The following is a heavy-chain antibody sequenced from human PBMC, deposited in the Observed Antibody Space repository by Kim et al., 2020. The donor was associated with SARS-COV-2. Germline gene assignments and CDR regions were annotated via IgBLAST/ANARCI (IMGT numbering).Heavy chain of an antibody. Sequence: GESLKISCKGSGYSFTSYWNSWVRQMPGKGLELMGRIYPSDSYTNYSPSFQGHVTISADKSISTAYLQWSSLKASDTAMYYCARQYCSSTSCLLYGMDVWGQGTTVTVSS. CDR3: ARQYCSSTSCLLYGMDV. D-gene: IGHD2-2*01. V-gene: IGHV5-10-1*01. CDR2: IYPSDSYT. J-gene: IGHJ6*02. CDR1: GYSFTSYW.